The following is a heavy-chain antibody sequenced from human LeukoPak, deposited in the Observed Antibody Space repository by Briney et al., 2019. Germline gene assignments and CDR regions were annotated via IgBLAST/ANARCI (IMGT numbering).Heavy chain of an antibody. D-gene: IGHD4-11*01. V-gene: IGHV3-11*01. J-gene: IGHJ4*02. Sequence: DPGGSLRLSCAASGFTFSDYYMSWIRQAPGKGLEWVSYISRSGSTIYYADSVKGRFTISRDNAKNSLYLQMNSLRAEDTAVYYCASAPDYSNMYWDFDYWGQGTLVTVSS. CDR2: ISRSGSTI. CDR1: GFTFSDYY. CDR3: ASAPDYSNMYWDFDY.